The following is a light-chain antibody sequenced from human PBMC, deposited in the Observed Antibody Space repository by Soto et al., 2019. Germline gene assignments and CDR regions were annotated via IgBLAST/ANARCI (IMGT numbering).Light chain of an antibody. CDR1: SSDVGSYNY. Sequence: QSVLTQPASVSGSPGQSITISCTGTSSDVGSYNYVSWYQQHPGKAPKLMISEVSNRPSGVSIRFSGSKSGNTASLTISGLQAEDEADYYCSSYTSGSTSYVFGTGTKLTVL. V-gene: IGLV2-14*01. CDR2: EVS. CDR3: SSYTSGSTSYV. J-gene: IGLJ1*01.